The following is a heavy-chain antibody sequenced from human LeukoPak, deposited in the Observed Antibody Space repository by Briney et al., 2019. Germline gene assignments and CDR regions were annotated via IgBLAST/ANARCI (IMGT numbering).Heavy chain of an antibody. D-gene: IGHD3-22*01. CDR3: AKVPYDSSGYDYFDY. Sequence: PGGSLRLSCAASGFTFSSYGMHWVRQAPGKGLEWVAVISYDGSNKYYADSVKGRFTISRDNSKNTLYLQMNSLRAEDTAVYYCAKVPYDSSGYDYFDYWGQGTLVTVSS. CDR2: ISYDGSNK. CDR1: GFTFSSYG. V-gene: IGHV3-30*18. J-gene: IGHJ4*02.